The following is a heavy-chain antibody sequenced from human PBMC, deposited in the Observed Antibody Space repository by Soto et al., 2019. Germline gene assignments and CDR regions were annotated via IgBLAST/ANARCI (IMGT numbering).Heavy chain of an antibody. CDR1: GGTFGSYA. CDR3: ARERDIAARPPDYYYGMDV. V-gene: IGHV1-69*13. D-gene: IGHD6-6*01. Sequence: ASVKVSCKASGGTFGSYAISWVRQAPGQGLEWMGGIIPIFGTANYAQKFQGRVTITADESTSTAYMELSSLRSEDTAVYYCARERDIAARPPDYYYGMDVWGQGTTVTVSS. CDR2: IIPIFGTA. J-gene: IGHJ6*02.